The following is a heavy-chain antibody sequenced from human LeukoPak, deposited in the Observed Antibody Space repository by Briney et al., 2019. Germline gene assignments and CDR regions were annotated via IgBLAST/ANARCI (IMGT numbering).Heavy chain of an antibody. J-gene: IGHJ5*02. V-gene: IGHV1-2*02. CDR2: ISTDSGDA. CDR3: AGLGSTVKGRIDP. Sequence: ASVTVSCKASGYPFTGYHVHWVRQAPGQGREWMGRISTDSGDADIAQKSQGRVTMTRDTSISTAYMELSRLTSDDSAVYYCAGLGSTVKGRIDPWGQGTSVTVSS. CDR1: GYPFTGYH. D-gene: IGHD5/OR15-5a*01.